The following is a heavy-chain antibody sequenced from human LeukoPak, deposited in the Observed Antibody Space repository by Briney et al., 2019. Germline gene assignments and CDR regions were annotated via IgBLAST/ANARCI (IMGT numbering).Heavy chain of an antibody. J-gene: IGHJ4*02. CDR1: GYIFTGYY. CDR3: ARELWFGEFYFDY. D-gene: IGHD3-10*01. V-gene: IGHV1-2*02. CDR2: INPNSGGT. Sequence: ASVRVSCKASGYIFTGYYMHWMRQAPGQGLEWMGWINPNSGGTNYAQKFQGRVTMTRDTFISTVYMDLSRLRSNDTAVYYCARELWFGEFYFDYWGQGTLVTVSS.